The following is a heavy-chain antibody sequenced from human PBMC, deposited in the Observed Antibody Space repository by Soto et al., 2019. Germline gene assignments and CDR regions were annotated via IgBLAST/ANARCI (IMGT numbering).Heavy chain of an antibody. J-gene: IGHJ4*02. CDR1: GYTFTSYD. CDR2: INPNSGNT. Sequence: QVQLVQSGAEVKEPGASVKVSCKASGYTFTSYDINWVRQATGQGLEWMGGINPNSGNTVYAQKCQGRVTITRNTSLSTAYMELSSLRSEDTAVYYCARDKVVGATGNWGQGPLVTVSS. CDR3: ARDKVVGATGN. D-gene: IGHD1-1*01. V-gene: IGHV1-8*01.